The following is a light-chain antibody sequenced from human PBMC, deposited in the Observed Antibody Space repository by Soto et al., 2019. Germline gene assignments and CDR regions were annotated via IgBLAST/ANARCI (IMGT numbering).Light chain of an antibody. CDR1: RSNIGTYT. CDR2: LNN. J-gene: IGLJ2*01. Sequence: QSVLTQSPSASGTPGQRVTISCSGSRSNIGTYTVNWYQQLPGTAPTLLIYLNNQRPSGVPNRFSGSKSGTSASLAISGLQSEDEADYYCAAWDGSLSAVLFGEGTKVTVL. V-gene: IGLV1-44*01. CDR3: AAWDGSLSAVL.